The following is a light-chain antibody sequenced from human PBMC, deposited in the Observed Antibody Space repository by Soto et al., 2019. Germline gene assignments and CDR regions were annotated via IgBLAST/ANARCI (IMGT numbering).Light chain of an antibody. CDR1: SSDVGGYNY. CDR2: DVS. Sequence: QSALTQPASVSGSPGQSITISCTGTSSDVGGYNYVSWYQQHPGKAPQLMIYDVSNRPSGVSNRFSGSKSGNTASLTISGRQAEDEADYYCSSYSSRNTHVCGTGTKLTVL. V-gene: IGLV2-14*03. CDR3: SSYSSRNTHV. J-gene: IGLJ1*01.